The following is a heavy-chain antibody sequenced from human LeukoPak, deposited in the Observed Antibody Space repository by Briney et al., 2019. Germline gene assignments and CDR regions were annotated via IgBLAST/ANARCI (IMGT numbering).Heavy chain of an antibody. Sequence: SETLSLTCTVSGGSISSSSYYWGWIRQPPGKGLEWIGSLYYSGSTYYNPSLKSRVTISVDTSKNQFSLKLSSVTAADTAVYYCARGGYSGYVAWFDPWGQGTLVTVSS. J-gene: IGHJ5*02. CDR1: GGSISSSSYY. CDR2: LYYSGST. CDR3: ARGGYSGYVAWFDP. V-gene: IGHV4-39*07. D-gene: IGHD5-12*01.